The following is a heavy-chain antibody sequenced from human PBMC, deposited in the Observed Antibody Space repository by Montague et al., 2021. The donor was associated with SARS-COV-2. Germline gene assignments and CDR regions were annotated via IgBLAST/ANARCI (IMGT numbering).Heavy chain of an antibody. Sequence: SETLSLTCAVYGGSFSGYYWSWIRQPPGKGLEWIGEINHSGSINYNPSLKSRVTISVDTSKNQFSLKLSSVTAADTAVYYCARGPKAAGKAFYYYYGMDVWGQGTTVTVSS. D-gene: IGHD6-13*01. V-gene: IGHV4-34*01. CDR1: GGSFSGYY. J-gene: IGHJ6*02. CDR3: ARGPKAAGKAFYYYYGMDV. CDR2: INHSGSI.